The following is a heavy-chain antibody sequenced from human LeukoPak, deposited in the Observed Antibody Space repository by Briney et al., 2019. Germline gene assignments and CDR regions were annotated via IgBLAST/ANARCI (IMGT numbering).Heavy chain of an antibody. J-gene: IGHJ4*02. CDR1: GYSFTSYW. CDR3: ARLNWNPGMPDY. Sequence: KGGESLKISCKGSGYSFTSYWIGWVRQVPGKGLECMGIIYPGDSDTRYSPSFQGQVTISADRSISTAYLQWSSLKASDTAMYYCARLNWNPGMPDYWGQGTLVTVSS. D-gene: IGHD1-20*01. CDR2: IYPGDSDT. V-gene: IGHV5-51*01.